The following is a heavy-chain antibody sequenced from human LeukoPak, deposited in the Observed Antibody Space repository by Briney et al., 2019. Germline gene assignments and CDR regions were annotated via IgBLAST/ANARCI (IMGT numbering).Heavy chain of an antibody. Sequence: GESLKISCKSSGYSFTSYWIGWVRPMPRKGLEWMGIIYPGDSDTRYSPSFQGQVTISADKSISTAYLQWSSLKASDTAMYYCARQDNGYSYGSFDYWGQGTLVTVSS. V-gene: IGHV5-51*01. J-gene: IGHJ4*02. D-gene: IGHD5-18*01. CDR1: GYSFTSYW. CDR3: ARQDNGYSYGSFDY. CDR2: IYPGDSDT.